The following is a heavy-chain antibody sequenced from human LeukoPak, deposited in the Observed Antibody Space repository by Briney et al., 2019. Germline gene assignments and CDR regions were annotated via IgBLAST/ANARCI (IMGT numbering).Heavy chain of an antibody. J-gene: IGHJ6*02. D-gene: IGHD3-10*01. CDR3: ARDGDYGSGSYPTGYYGMDV. Sequence: SVKVSCKASGGTFSSYAISWVRQAPGQGLEWMGRIIPILGIANYAQKFQGRVTITADKSTSTAYMELSSLRSEDTAVYYCARDGDYGSGSYPTGYYGMDVWGQGTTVTVSS. V-gene: IGHV1-69*04. CDR1: GGTFSSYA. CDR2: IIPILGIA.